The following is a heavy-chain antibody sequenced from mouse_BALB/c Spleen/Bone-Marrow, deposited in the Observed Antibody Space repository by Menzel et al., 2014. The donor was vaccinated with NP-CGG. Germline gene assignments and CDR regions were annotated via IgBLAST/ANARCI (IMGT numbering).Heavy chain of an antibody. Sequence: VQLQQSVAELVKPGASVKLSCKTSGYTFTNYWIQWVKQRPGQGLGWIGEIFPGTGTTYYNEKFKGKATLTIDTSSSTAYMQLSSLTSEDSAVYFCARHYYGSSDAMDYWGQGTSVTVSS. V-gene: IGHV1S132*01. CDR1: GYTFTNYW. D-gene: IGHD1-1*01. J-gene: IGHJ4*01. CDR3: ARHYYGSSDAMDY. CDR2: IFPGTGTT.